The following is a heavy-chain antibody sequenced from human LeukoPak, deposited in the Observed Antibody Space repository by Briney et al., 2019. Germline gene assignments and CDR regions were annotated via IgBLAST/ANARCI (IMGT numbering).Heavy chain of an antibody. CDR3: ARDPYSGYDGVDY. J-gene: IGHJ4*02. CDR1: GGTFSSYA. Sequence: SVKVSCKASGGTFSSYAISWVRQAPGQGLEWMGGIIPIFGTANYAQKFQGRVTITADESTSRAYMELSSLRSEDTAVYYCARDPYSGYDGVDYWGQGTLVTVSS. CDR2: IIPIFGTA. V-gene: IGHV1-69*13. D-gene: IGHD5-12*01.